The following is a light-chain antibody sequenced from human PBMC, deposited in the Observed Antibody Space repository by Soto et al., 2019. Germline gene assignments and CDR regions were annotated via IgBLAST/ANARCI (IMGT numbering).Light chain of an antibody. CDR1: SSDVGSYNY. Sequence: QSALTQPASVSGSPGQSITISCTGTSSDVGSYNYVSWYQQHPGKAPKLMIYDVTNRPSGVSNRFSGSKSGNTASLTISGRQAEDEADYYCTSFTSSSTPWVFGGGTKLTVL. CDR2: DVT. CDR3: TSFTSSSTPWV. J-gene: IGLJ3*02. V-gene: IGLV2-14*01.